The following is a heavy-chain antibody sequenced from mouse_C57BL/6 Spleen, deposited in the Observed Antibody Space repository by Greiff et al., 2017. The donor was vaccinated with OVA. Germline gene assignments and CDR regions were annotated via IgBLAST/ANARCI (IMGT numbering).Heavy chain of an antibody. CDR3: ARRDYDAMDY. CDR2: INYDGSST. CDR1: GFTFSDYY. Sequence: EVQLVESGGGLVKPGGSLKLSCAASGFTFSDYYMAWVRQVPEKGLEWVANINYDGSSTYYLDSLKSRFIISRDNAKNNLYLQMSSLKSEDTATYYCARRDYDAMDYWGQGTSVTVSA. V-gene: IGHV5-16*02. J-gene: IGHJ4*01.